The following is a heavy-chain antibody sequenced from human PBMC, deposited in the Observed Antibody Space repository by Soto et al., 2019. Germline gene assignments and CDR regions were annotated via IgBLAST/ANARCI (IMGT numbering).Heavy chain of an antibody. CDR3: ASPNYYDSSGYYSLAAFDI. J-gene: IGHJ3*02. D-gene: IGHD3-22*01. CDR2: INAGNGNT. V-gene: IGHV1-3*01. Sequence: ASVKVSCKASGYTFTSYAMHWVRQAPGQRLEWMGWINAGNGNTKYSQKFQGRVTITSDTSASTAYMELSSLRSEDTAVYYCASPNYYDSSGYYSLAAFDIWGQGTMVTVSS. CDR1: GYTFTSYA.